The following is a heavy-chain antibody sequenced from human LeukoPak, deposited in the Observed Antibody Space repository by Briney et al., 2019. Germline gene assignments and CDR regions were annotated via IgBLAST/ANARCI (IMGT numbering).Heavy chain of an antibody. V-gene: IGHV1-2*07. CDR2: MNLNTGAT. D-gene: IGHD1-26*01. Sequence: ASLKLCCKPAVYTLTLSYLHCVRQTPGQALERMGWMNLNTGATAYSNNFQGRVAMPRDTSIDTAYMDLSRLTIDDTAVYFCARDRAGSGRARTWSFDFWGQGTLVTVSS. CDR3: ARDRAGSGRARTWSFDF. J-gene: IGHJ4*02. CDR1: VYTLTLSY.